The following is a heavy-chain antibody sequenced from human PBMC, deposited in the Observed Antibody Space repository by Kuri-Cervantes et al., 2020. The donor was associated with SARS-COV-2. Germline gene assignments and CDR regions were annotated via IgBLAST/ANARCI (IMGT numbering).Heavy chain of an antibody. CDR1: GGTFSSYA. CDR2: IIPIFGTA. CDR3: ARDRRGYSYGFALNWFDP. V-gene: IGHV1-69*06. D-gene: IGHD5-18*01. J-gene: IGHJ5*02. Sequence: SVKVSCKASGGTFSSYAISWVRQAPGQGLEWMGGIIPIFGTANYAQKFQGRVTITADKSTSTAYMELSSLRSEDTAVYYCARDRRGYSYGFALNWFDPWGQGTLVTASS.